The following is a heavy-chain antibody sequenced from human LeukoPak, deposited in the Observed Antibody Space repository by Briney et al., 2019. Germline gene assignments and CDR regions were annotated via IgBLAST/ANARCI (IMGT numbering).Heavy chain of an antibody. J-gene: IGHJ4*02. V-gene: IGHV4-38-2*02. CDR2: MYHSGNT. CDR1: GYSISSPYY. D-gene: IGHD3-3*01. CDR3: ARETYDFWSGLHKDRYYFDY. Sequence: SETLSLTCTVSGYSISSPYYWGWIRQPPGKGLEWIGSMYHSGNTYYNPSLKSRVTISVDTSKNQFSLKLSSVTAADTAVYYCARETYDFWSGLHKDRYYFDYWGQGTLVTVSS.